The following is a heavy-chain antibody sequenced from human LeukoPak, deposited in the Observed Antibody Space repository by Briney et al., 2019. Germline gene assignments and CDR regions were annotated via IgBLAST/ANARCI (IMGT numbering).Heavy chain of an antibody. CDR3: AREVMSTTFGVVIRGIHQYYMDI. J-gene: IGHJ6*03. V-gene: IGHV4-39*07. CDR1: GGSISSSSYY. D-gene: IGHD3-3*01. Sequence: SETLSLTCTVSGGSISSSSYYWGWIRQPPGKGLEWIGSIYYSGSTYYNPSLKSRVTISVDTSKNQFSLKLSSVTAADTAVYYCAREVMSTTFGVVIRGIHQYYMDIWGKGTTVTVSS. CDR2: IYYSGST.